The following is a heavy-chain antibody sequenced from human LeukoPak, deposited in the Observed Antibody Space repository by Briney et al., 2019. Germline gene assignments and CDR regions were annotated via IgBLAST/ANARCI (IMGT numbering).Heavy chain of an antibody. D-gene: IGHD3-22*01. CDR2: MYLSGTT. CDR1: GDSINSLDL. Sequence: SETLSLTCTVSGDSINSLDLWSWVHQPPGKGPEWIGEMYLSGTTHSNPSVKSRVTISIDKSKNQFFLNLSSVTAADTAVYYCAGLVGRYSSGLYYYYFDYWGQGTLVTVSS. V-gene: IGHV4-4*02. CDR3: AGLVGRYSSGLYYYYFDY. J-gene: IGHJ4*02.